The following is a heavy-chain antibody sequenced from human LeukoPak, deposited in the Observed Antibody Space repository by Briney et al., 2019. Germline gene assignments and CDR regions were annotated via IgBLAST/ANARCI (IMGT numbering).Heavy chain of an antibody. CDR2: IDPSDSYT. D-gene: IGHD3-3*01. V-gene: IGHV5-10-1*01. CDR3: ARLTANLGWLLPGDYYYYGMDV. CDR1: GYSFTSYW. J-gene: IGHJ6*02. Sequence: GESLRISCKGSGYSFTSYWISRVRQMPGKGLEWMGRIDPSDSYTNYSPSFQGHVTISADKSISTAYLQWSSLKASDTAMYYCARLTANLGWLLPGDYYYYGMDVWGQGTTVTVSS.